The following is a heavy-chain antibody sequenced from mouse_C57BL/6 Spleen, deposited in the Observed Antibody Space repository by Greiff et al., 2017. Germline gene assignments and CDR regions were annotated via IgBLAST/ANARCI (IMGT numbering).Heavy chain of an antibody. D-gene: IGHD3-2*02. Sequence: QVQLQQSGAELMKPGASVKLSCKATGYTFTGYWIEWVKQRPGHGLEWIGEILPGSGSTNYNEKFKGKATFTAVTSSNTAYMQLSSLTTMDSALCDGARWELRLRGAMDDWGQGTSVTVSS. CDR3: ARWELRLRGAMDD. CDR2: ILPGSGST. J-gene: IGHJ4*01. V-gene: IGHV1-9*01. CDR1: GYTFTGYW.